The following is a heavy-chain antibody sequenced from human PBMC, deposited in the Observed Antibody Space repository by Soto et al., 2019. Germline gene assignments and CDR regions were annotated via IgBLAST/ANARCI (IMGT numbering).Heavy chain of an antibody. D-gene: IGHD3-16*01. V-gene: IGHV3-21*01. J-gene: IGHJ3*02. CDR2: ISSSSSYI. CDR3: ASRPGGRHAFEI. Sequence: GGSLRLSCAASGFSFSSYSMNWVRQAPGKGLEWVSSISSSSSYIYYADSVKGRFTISRDNAKNLLYLQMNSLRAEDTAVYYWASRPGGRHAFEIWGQETMVTVSS. CDR1: GFSFSSYS.